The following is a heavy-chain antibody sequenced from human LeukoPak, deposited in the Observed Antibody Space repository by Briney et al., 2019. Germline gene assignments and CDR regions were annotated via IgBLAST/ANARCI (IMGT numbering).Heavy chain of an antibody. J-gene: IGHJ4*02. CDR3: ARRGRGVPAFKFRYFDY. CDR1: GGSFSGYY. D-gene: IGHD3-10*01. CDR2: INHSGST. V-gene: IGHV4-34*01. Sequence: PSETLSLTCAVYGGSFSGYYWSWIRQPPGEGLEWIGEINHSGSTNYNPSLKSRVTISVDTSKNQFSLKLSSVTAADTAVYYCARRGRGVPAFKFRYFDYWGQGTLVTVSS.